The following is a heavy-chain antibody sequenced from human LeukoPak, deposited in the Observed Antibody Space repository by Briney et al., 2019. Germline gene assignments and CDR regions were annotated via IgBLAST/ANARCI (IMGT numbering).Heavy chain of an antibody. D-gene: IGHD1-26*01. CDR1: GFTFDDYA. CDR3: AKSPATVGATGYFDY. Sequence: SGRSLRLSCAASGFTFDDYAMHWVRQAPGKGLEWVSGISWNSGSIGYADSVKGRFTISRDNAKNSLYLQMNSLRAEDTALYYCAKSPATVGATGYFDYWGQGTLVTVSS. J-gene: IGHJ4*02. V-gene: IGHV3-9*01. CDR2: ISWNSGSI.